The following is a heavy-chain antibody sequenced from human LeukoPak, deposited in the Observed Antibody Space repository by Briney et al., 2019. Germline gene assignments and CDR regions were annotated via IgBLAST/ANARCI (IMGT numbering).Heavy chain of an antibody. CDR1: GFTFSSYA. CDR3: AKAEYYYDSSGYSYYFDY. D-gene: IGHD3-22*01. J-gene: IGHJ4*02. Sequence: GGSLRLSCAASGFTFSSYAMSWVRQAPGKGLEGVSAISGSGGSTYYADSVKGRFTISRDNSKNKLYLQMNSLRADDTAVYYSAKAEYYYDSSGYSYYFDYWGQGTLVTVSS. CDR2: ISGSGGST. V-gene: IGHV3-23*01.